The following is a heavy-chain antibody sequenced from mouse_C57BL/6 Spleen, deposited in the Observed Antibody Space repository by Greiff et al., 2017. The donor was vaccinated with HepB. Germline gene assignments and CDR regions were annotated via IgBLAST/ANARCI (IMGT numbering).Heavy chain of an antibody. D-gene: IGHD1-1*01. CDR2: IWWDDDK. CDR3: ALIPNYYGSSYFDY. Sequence: QVTLKVSGPGILQPSQTLSLTCSFSGFSLSTFGMGVGWIRQPSGKGLEWLAHIWWDDDKYYNPALKSRLTISKDPSKNQVFLKIANVDTADTATYYCALIPNYYGSSYFDYWGQGTTLTVSS. CDR1: GFSLSTFGMG. J-gene: IGHJ2*01. V-gene: IGHV8-8*01.